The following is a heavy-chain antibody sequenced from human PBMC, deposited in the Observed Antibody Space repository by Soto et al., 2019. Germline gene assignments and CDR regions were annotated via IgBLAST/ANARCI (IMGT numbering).Heavy chain of an antibody. CDR3: S. Sequence: VQLVESGGGLVQPGRSLRLSCVASGFTADDYALHWVRQAPGKGLEWVSGISSNSDTIHYADSVKGRFTISRDNAKNSLFLQMNSLRPEDTAVYFDSWGQGTLVTVSS. V-gene: IGHV3-9*02. J-gene: IGHJ4*02. CDR1: GFTADDYA. CDR2: ISSNSDTI.